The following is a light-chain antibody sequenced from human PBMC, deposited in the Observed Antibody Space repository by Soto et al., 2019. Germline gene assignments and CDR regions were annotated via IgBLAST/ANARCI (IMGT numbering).Light chain of an antibody. J-gene: IGKJ5*01. Sequence: DIRIGQYPSTLSASVGDRVTITFRASQTISSWLAWYQQKPGKVPKLLIYKASSLESGVPSRFSGSGSGTEFTLTISSVQPDDFATYYCQQSYRTPPITFGQGTRLEIK. CDR2: KAS. CDR1: QTISSW. V-gene: IGKV1-5*03. CDR3: QQSYRTPPIT.